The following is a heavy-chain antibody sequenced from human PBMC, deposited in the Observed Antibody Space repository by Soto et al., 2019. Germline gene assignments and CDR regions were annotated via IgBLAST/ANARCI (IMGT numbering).Heavy chain of an antibody. CDR1: RFSVTNNKY. J-gene: IGHJ3*01. CDR3: ERDSRYCTDGGCSIMRDAFDV. V-gene: IGHV4-4*02. D-gene: IGHD2-15*01. CDR2: IYHSGAT. Sequence: QAQLQKSGPGLVRPSGTLSLTCTVSRFSVTNNKYWNWVRQSPGKALAWIGEIYHSGATYYNTSRNCLGSISMEQSKSQIALNLTSVTAADTAVYYCERDSRYCTDGGCSIMRDAFDVWGQGTLVTVSS.